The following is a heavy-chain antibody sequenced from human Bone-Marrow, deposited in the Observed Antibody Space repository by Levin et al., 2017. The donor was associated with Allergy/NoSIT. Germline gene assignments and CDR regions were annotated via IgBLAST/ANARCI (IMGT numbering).Heavy chain of an antibody. Sequence: PSQTLSLTCTVSGGSMSTSYWSWIRQPPERGLDWIGYTSYSGSTSYNPSLKSRVTISVDTSKNQVSLKMSSVTAADTAVYYCARGGEYFDWSYFDFWGLGTLVTVSS. CDR2: TSYSGST. CDR3: ARGGEYFDWSYFDF. J-gene: IGHJ4*02. D-gene: IGHD3-9*01. V-gene: IGHV4-59*01. CDR1: GGSMSTSY.